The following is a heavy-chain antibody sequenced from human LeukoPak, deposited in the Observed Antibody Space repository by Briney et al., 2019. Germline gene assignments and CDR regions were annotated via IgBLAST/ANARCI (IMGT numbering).Heavy chain of an antibody. V-gene: IGHV3-23*01. CDR1: GFTFSSYA. CDR3: ATLLLWFGELSNFDAFDI. J-gene: IGHJ3*02. D-gene: IGHD3-10*01. Sequence: LSGGSLRLSCAASGFTFSSYAMSWVRQAPGKGLEWVSAISGSGGSTYYADSVKGRFTISRDNSKNTLYLQMNSLRAEDTAVYYCATLLLWFGELSNFDAFDIWGQGTMVTVSS. CDR2: ISGSGGST.